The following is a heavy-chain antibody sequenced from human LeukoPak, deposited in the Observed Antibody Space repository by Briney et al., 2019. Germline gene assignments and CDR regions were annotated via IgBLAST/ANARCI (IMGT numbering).Heavy chain of an antibody. J-gene: IGHJ4*02. CDR2: IKEDGSEK. V-gene: IGHV3-7*01. CDR3: AAVIDY. CDR1: GFPFTIYW. Sequence: GGSLRLSCAASGFPFTIYWLSWVRQAPGKGLEGVANIKEDGSEKFYVDSVKGQFTISRDNTKNSLYLQMNSLRAEDTAVYYCAAVIDYWGQGTLVTVSS.